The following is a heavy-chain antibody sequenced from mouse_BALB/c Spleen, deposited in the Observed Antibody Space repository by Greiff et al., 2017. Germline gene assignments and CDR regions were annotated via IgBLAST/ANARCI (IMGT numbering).Heavy chain of an antibody. CDR2: ISSGGST. CDR1: GFTFSSYA. CDR3: ARGDGGDYFDY. J-gene: IGHJ2*01. V-gene: IGHV5-6-5*01. Sequence: EVQGVESGGGLVKPGGSLKLSCAASGFTFSSYAMSWVRQTPEKRLEWVASISSGGSTYYPDSVKGRFTISRDNARNILYLQMSSLRSEDTAMYYCARGDGGDYFDYWGQGTTLTDPS. D-gene: IGHD2-3*01.